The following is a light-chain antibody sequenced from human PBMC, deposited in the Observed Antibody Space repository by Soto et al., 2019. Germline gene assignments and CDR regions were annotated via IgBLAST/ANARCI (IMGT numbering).Light chain of an antibody. J-gene: IGLJ1*01. CDR1: SIDVGSYNL. CDR3: CSYAGSSTYV. Sequence: QSALTQPASVSGSPGQSITISCTGTSIDVGSYNLVSWYHQHPGKAPKLMIYEGSKRPSGVSNRFSGSKSGNTASLTISGLQAEDEADYYCCSYAGSSTYVFGTGTKLTVL. V-gene: IGLV2-23*01. CDR2: EGS.